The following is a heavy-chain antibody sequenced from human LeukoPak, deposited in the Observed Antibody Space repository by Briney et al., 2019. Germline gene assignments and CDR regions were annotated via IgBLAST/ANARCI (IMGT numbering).Heavy chain of an antibody. CDR2: IYSGGST. V-gene: IGHV3-66*01. CDR1: GFTVSSNF. Sequence: GGSLRLSCAASGFTVSSNFMTWVRQAPGQGLEWVSVIYSGGSTYYADSVKDRFTISRDNSKNMLYLQMNSLRAEDTAVYYCARGGDSLHYWGQGTLVTVSS. CDR3: ARGGDSLHY. J-gene: IGHJ4*02. D-gene: IGHD3-10*01.